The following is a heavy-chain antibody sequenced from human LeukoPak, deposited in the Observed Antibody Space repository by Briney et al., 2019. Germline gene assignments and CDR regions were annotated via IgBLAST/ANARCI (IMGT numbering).Heavy chain of an antibody. D-gene: IGHD3-10*01. V-gene: IGHV3-23*01. Sequence: GGSLRLSCAASGFTFSSYGMSWVRQAPGKGLEWVSAISGSGSSTYYAASVKGRFTISRDNSKNTLYLQMNSLRAEDTAVYYCAKDGETYYYGSGSYYGHFDYWGQGTLVTVSS. CDR1: GFTFSSYG. CDR3: AKDGETYYYGSGSYYGHFDY. CDR2: ISGSGSST. J-gene: IGHJ4*02.